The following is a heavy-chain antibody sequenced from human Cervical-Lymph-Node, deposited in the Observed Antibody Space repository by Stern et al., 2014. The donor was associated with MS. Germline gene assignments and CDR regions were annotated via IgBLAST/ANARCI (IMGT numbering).Heavy chain of an antibody. Sequence: EVQLVESGGGLIQPGGSLRVSCGASGFTFSTYWMHWVRQAPGKGLVWVSRINSDESSTPYADSVKGRFSISRDNDENTLYLQMNSLRAEDTAVYYCARGVMVAATYAYDIWGQGTMVTISS. CDR1: GFTFSTYW. CDR2: INSDESST. D-gene: IGHD2-15*01. V-gene: IGHV3-74*01. CDR3: ARGVMVAATYAYDI. J-gene: IGHJ3*02.